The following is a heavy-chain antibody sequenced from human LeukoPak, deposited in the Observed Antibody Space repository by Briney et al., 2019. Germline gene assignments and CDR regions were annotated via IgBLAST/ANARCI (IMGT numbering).Heavy chain of an antibody. V-gene: IGHV4-4*07. Sequence: SETLSLTCTVSGGSISSYYWSWIRQPAGKGLEWIGRIYTSGSTNYNPSLKSRVTMSVDTSKNQFSLKLSSVTAADTAVYYCAVRYCSGGSCSGWFDPWGQGTLVTVSS. J-gene: IGHJ5*02. D-gene: IGHD2-15*01. CDR3: AVRYCSGGSCSGWFDP. CDR2: IYTSGST. CDR1: GGSISSYY.